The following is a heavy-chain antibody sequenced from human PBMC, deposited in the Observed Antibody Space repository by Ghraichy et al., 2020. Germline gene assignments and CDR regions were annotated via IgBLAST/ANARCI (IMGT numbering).Heavy chain of an antibody. J-gene: IGHJ3*02. D-gene: IGHD3-10*01. V-gene: IGHV3-48*02. CDR3: ARGGSGSYGSAFDI. CDR1: GFTFSSYS. Sequence: GGSLRLSCAASGFTFSSYSMNWVRQAPGKGLEWVSYISSSSSTIYYADSVKGRFTISRDNAKNSLYLQMNSLRDEDTAVYYCARGGSGSYGSAFDIWGQGTMVTVSS. CDR2: ISSSSSTI.